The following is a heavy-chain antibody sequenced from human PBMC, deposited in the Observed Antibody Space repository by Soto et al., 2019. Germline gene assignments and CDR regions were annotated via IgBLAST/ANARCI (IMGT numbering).Heavy chain of an antibody. CDR1: GYTFTSYD. D-gene: IGHD2-8*02. CDR2: MNPNSGNT. Sequence: QVQLVQSGAEVKKPGASVKVSCKASGYTFTSYDINWVRQATGQGLEWMGWMNPNSGNTGYAQKFQGRVTMTRNTSISTSYMEVSSIRSDDTVVYYCARAREGTVWYAPWGHGNRVTVSS. J-gene: IGHJ5*02. CDR3: ARAREGTVWYAP. V-gene: IGHV1-8*01.